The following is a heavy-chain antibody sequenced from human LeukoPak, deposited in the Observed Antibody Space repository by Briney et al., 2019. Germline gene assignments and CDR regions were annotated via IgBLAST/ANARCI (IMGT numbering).Heavy chain of an antibody. V-gene: IGHV4-39*07. CDR2: IYYSGST. Sequence: SETLSLTCTVSGGSISSSSYYWGWIRQPPGKGLEWIGSIYYSGSTYYNPSLKSRVTISLDTSKNQFSLKLSSVTAADTAVYYCAGKDSRGNYYAYWGQGPWSPSPQ. CDR1: GGSISSSSYY. D-gene: IGHD3-22*01. J-gene: IGHJ4*02. CDR3: AGKDSRGNYYAY.